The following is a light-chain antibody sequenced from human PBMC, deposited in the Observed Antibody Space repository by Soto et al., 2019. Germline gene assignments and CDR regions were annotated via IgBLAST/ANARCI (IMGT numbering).Light chain of an antibody. Sequence: DIQMTQSPSTLSGSVGDRVTITCRASQTISSWLAWYQQKPGKAPKLLIYKASTLKSGVPSRFSGSGSGTEFTPTISSLQPDDFAVYYCQQYNSWPPITFGQGTRLE. CDR2: KAS. V-gene: IGKV1-5*03. CDR1: QTISSW. CDR3: QQYNSWPPIT. J-gene: IGKJ5*01.